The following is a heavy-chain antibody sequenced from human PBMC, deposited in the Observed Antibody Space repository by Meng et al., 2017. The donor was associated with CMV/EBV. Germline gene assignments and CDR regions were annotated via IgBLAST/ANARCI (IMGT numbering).Heavy chain of an antibody. V-gene: IGHV3-21*01. CDR2: ISSSSSYI. Sequence: SGFTFSSYSMNWVRQVPGKGLEWVSSISSSSSYIYYADSVKGRFTISRDNAKNSLYLQMNSLRAEDTAVYYCARDPVVSSTPGEWNYWGQGTLVTVSS. J-gene: IGHJ4*02. CDR3: ARDPVVSSTPGEWNY. CDR1: GFTFSSYS. D-gene: IGHD2-2*01.